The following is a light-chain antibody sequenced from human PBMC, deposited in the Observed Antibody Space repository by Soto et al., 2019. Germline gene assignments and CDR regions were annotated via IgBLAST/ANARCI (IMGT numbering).Light chain of an antibody. CDR3: QHYGYSFWT. Sequence: IGLTQSPSTLSLYPEERATLSCRASQSVSSYLAWYQQKPGQAPRLLIYSASSRATGIPDRFSGSGSGTDYTLTISRLEPEDFAVYYCQHYGYSFWTFGQGTKVDIK. CDR2: SAS. CDR1: QSVSSY. J-gene: IGKJ1*01. V-gene: IGKV3-20*01.